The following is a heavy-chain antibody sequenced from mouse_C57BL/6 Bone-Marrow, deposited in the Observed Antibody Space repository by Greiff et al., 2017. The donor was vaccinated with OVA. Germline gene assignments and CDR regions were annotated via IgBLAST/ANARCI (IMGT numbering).Heavy chain of an antibody. D-gene: IGHD3-2*02. CDR2: IYTYNGVT. CDR1: GYSFTGYY. Sequence: VQLLQSGPELVKPGASVKISCKASGYSFTGYYMHWVKQSHGNILDWIGYIYTYNGVTCYNHKFKGKVTLTVDKSYSTAYMELRSLTSDDSAVYYCARRQLRCAWCAYWGQGTLVTVSA. CDR3: ARRQLRCAWCAY. V-gene: IGHV1-31*01. J-gene: IGHJ3*01.